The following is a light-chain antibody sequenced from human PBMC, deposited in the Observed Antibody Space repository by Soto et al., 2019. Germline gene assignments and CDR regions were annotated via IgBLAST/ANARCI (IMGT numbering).Light chain of an antibody. CDR1: RGHSTYA. J-gene: IGLJ3*02. Sequence: QTVVTQSPSASASLGASVKLTCTLSRGHSTYAIAWHQQQPEKGPRYLMNLNSDGSHSKGDGIPDRFSGSSSGTERYLTISRLQAEDEADYYCQTWGSGIGVFGGGTKLTVL. CDR3: QTWGSGIGV. V-gene: IGLV4-69*01. CDR2: LNSDGSH.